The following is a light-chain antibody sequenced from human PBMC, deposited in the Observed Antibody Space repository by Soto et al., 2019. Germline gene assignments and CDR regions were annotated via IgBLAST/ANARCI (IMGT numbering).Light chain of an antibody. CDR1: HSVTSSY. Sequence: EIVLTQSPGTLSLSPGERATLSCRASHSVTSSYLAWYHQRPGQATRLRIYGASTRATGIPDRFSGSGSGTDFTLTISRLEPEDFAMYYCQQYGSSLFTFGQGTKLEI. CDR3: QQYGSSLFT. CDR2: GAS. V-gene: IGKV3-20*01. J-gene: IGKJ2*01.